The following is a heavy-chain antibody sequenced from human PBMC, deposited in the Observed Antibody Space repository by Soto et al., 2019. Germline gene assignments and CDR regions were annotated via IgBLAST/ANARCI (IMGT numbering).Heavy chain of an antibody. J-gene: IGHJ4*02. Sequence: PSETLSLTCAVYGGSFSGYYWSWIRQPPGKGLEWIGEINHSGSTNYDPSLKSRVTISVDTSKNQFSLKLSSVTAADTAVYYCARGQSSLLLDCWGQGVLVTVSS. CDR2: INHSGST. CDR3: ARGQSSLLLDC. D-gene: IGHD2-8*02. CDR1: GGSFSGYY. V-gene: IGHV4-34*01.